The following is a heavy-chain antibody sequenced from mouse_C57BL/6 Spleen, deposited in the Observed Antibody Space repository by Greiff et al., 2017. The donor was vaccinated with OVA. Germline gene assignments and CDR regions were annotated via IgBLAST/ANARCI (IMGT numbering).Heavy chain of an antibody. J-gene: IGHJ1*03. CDR2: IWWADDK. CDR3: ARVWQSSTTVVATRWYFDV. Sequence: QVTLKESGPGILQPSQTLSLTCSFSGFSLSTFGMGVGWIRQPSGKGLGWLAHIWWADDKYYNPALKSRLTISKATLKNQVFLKIANVDTADTATYYWARVWQSSTTVVATRWYFDVWGTGTTVTVSS. V-gene: IGHV8-8*01. D-gene: IGHD1-1*01. CDR1: GFSLSTFGMG.